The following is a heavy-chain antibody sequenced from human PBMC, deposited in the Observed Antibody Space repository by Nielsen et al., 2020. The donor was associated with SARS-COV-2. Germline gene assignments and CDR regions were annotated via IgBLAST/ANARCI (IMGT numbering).Heavy chain of an antibody. CDR3: ARGYRTGYSYGYYYYYGMDV. V-gene: IGHV4-34*01. Sequence: SETLSLTCGVSGGAFSGYRWTWVRQSPGKGLEWLGEINDSGATNYNPPLTGRVSISQDASKRQLSLKLSSVTAADTAVYYCARGYRTGYSYGYYYYYGMDVWGQGTTVTVSS. CDR2: INDSGAT. D-gene: IGHD5-18*01. J-gene: IGHJ6*02. CDR1: GGAFSGYR.